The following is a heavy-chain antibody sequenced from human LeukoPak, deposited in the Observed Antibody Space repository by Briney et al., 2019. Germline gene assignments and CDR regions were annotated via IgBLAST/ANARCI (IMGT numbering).Heavy chain of an antibody. CDR1: GFTFSDYY. D-gene: IGHD6-13*01. J-gene: IGHJ3*02. Sequence: PGGSLRLSCAASGFTFSDYYMSWIRQAPGKGLEWVSYISSSSSYTNYADSVKRRFTISIDNAKNSLYLQMNSLRAEDTAVYYCARGGVRVAAAGTDAFDIWGQGTMVTVSS. CDR2: ISSSSSYT. V-gene: IGHV3-11*06. CDR3: ARGGVRVAAAGTDAFDI.